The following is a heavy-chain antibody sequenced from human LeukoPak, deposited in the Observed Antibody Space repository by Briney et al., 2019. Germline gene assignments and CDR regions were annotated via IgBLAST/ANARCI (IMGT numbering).Heavy chain of an antibody. J-gene: IGHJ4*02. Sequence: SETLSLTCTVSGGSISNYYWSWIRQPPGKGLEWIGYIYDSGSTNYDPSLKSRVTISVDTSKNQFSLKLSSVTAADTAVYYCAREGSSGWYAFDYWGQGTLVTVSS. CDR1: GGSISNYY. V-gene: IGHV4-59*01. CDR2: IYDSGST. D-gene: IGHD6-19*01. CDR3: AREGSSGWYAFDY.